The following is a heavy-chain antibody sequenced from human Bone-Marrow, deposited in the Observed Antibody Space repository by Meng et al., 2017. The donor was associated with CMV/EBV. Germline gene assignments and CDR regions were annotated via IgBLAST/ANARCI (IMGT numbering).Heavy chain of an antibody. Sequence: GSLRLSCTVSGYSISSGYYWGWIRQPPGKGLEWIGSIYHSGSTYYNPSLKSRVTISVDTSENQFSLKLSSVTAADTAVYYCAREGPYVDTAMVYGMDVWGQGTTVTVSS. D-gene: IGHD5-18*01. CDR2: IYHSGST. CDR3: AREGPYVDTAMVYGMDV. J-gene: IGHJ6*02. CDR1: GYSISSGYY. V-gene: IGHV4-38-2*02.